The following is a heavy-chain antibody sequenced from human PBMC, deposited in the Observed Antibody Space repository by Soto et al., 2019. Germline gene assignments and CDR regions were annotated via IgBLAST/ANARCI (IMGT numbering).Heavy chain of an antibody. J-gene: IGHJ4*02. V-gene: IGHV3-23*01. CDR1: GFTFSTFD. D-gene: IGHD6-19*01. Sequence: GSLRLSCAASGFTFSTFDMTWVRQAPGKGLEWVSLIRGTDGSTYYADSMKGRFTISRDNSKNTLYLQMNSLRPEDTALYFCVKGGWLDYWGQGTLVTVSS. CDR3: VKGGWLDY. CDR2: IRGTDGST.